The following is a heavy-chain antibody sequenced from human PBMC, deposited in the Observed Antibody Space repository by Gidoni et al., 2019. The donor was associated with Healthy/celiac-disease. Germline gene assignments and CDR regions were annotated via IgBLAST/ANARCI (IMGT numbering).Heavy chain of an antibody. V-gene: IGHV3-30*18. CDR2: ISYDGSNK. CDR1: GVTFSSHG. Sequence: QVQLVESGGGGVPPGRSLRLSCAASGVTFSSHGKHWVRQAPVKGLEWVAVISYDGSNKYYADSVNGRFTISRDNSKNTLYLQMNSLRAEDTAVYYCAKGSMVDYWGQGTLVTVSS. CDR3: AKGSMVDY. J-gene: IGHJ4*02. D-gene: IGHD3-10*01.